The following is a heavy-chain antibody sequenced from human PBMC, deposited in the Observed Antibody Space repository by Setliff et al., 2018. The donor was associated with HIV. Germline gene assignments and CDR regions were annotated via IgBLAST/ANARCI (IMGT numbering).Heavy chain of an antibody. D-gene: IGHD2-8*02. CDR3: AGVFWYGLPQIYYYMDV. CDR1: GFTFSNYW. V-gene: IGHV3-7*03. CDR2: IKQDGSEI. J-gene: IGHJ6*03. Sequence: PGGSLRLSCAASGFTFSNYWMDWVRQAPGKGLEWVATIKQDGSEIYYMDSVKGRFTISRDNARTSLFLEMRSLRDEDTAVYYCAGVFWYGLPQIYYYMDVWGKGTTVTVSS.